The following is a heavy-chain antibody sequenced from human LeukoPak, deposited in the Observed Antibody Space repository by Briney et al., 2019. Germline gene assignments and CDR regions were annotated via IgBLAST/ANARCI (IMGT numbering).Heavy chain of an antibody. Sequence: GGSLRLSCTASGFTFNNFGMHWVRQAPGKGLEWVAFIRYDESKTYYADSVKGRFTISRDNSRNTLDLQMNSLRAEDTALYYRARDESRSYWGTFDFWGQGILATVSS. J-gene: IGHJ4*02. CDR3: ARDESRSYWGTFDF. CDR2: IRYDESKT. D-gene: IGHD6-13*01. CDR1: GFTFNNFG. V-gene: IGHV3-30*02.